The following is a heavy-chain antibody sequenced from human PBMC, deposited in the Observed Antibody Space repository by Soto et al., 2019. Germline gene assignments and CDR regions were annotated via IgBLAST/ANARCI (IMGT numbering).Heavy chain of an antibody. CDR1: GFTLSTYT. J-gene: IGHJ4*02. CDR3: ARDLMGETASGTFDY. Sequence: SLRLSCATSGFTLSTYTMNWVRQAPGKGLEWIAFIGRTSSPIYYADSVKGRFTISRDNAMDSIYLQMDSLRDEDTALYYCARDLMGETASGTFDYWGQGTQVTVS. V-gene: IGHV3-48*02. CDR2: IGRTSSPI. D-gene: IGHD6-13*01.